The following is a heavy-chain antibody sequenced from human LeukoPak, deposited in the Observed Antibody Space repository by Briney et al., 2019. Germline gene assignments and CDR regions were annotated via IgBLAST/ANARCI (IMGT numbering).Heavy chain of an antibody. D-gene: IGHD3-10*01. Sequence: ASVKVSFKASGYTFTSYDMHWVRQAPGQGLEWMGLINPSGGSTSYTQKFQGRVTITRDTSTSPVYMELSSLRSEDTAVYYCARGYYGSGSPYYFDYWGQGTLVTVSS. J-gene: IGHJ4*02. CDR3: ARGYYGSGSPYYFDY. CDR2: INPSGGST. V-gene: IGHV1-46*01. CDR1: GYTFTSYD.